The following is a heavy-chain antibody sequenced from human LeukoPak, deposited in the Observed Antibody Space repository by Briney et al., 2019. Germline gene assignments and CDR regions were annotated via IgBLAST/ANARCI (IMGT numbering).Heavy chain of an antibody. CDR2: INSDGSST. Sequence: PGGSLRLSCAASGCTFSSYWMHWVRQAPGKGLVWVSRINSDGSSTGYADSVKGRFTISRDNAKNSLYLQMNSLRAEDTAVYYCARGGYDILTGYSDAFDIWGQGTMVTVSS. V-gene: IGHV3-74*01. CDR3: ARGGYDILTGYSDAFDI. J-gene: IGHJ3*02. D-gene: IGHD3-9*01. CDR1: GCTFSSYW.